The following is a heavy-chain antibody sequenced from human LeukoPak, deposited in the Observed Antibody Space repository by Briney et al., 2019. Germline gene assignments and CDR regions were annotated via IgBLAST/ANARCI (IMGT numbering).Heavy chain of an antibody. CDR3: ARHPGKVTNDWYFDL. Sequence: ASVKVSCKASGYTFSSYSMNWVRQAPGQGLEWMGWINPNSGGTNYAQKFQGRVTMTRDTSITTAYMELSRLSSDDTAVYYCARHPGKVTNDWYFDLWGRCTLVTVSS. V-gene: IGHV1-2*02. CDR1: GYTFSSYS. CDR2: INPNSGGT. J-gene: IGHJ2*01. D-gene: IGHD4-23*01.